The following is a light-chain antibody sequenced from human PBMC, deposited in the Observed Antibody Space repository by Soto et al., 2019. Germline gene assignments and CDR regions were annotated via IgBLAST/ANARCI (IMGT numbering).Light chain of an antibody. J-gene: IGLJ2*01. V-gene: IGLV1-40*01. CDR2: GNS. Sequence: QSVLTQPPSVSGAPGQRVTISCTGSSSNIGAGYDVHWYQQLPGTAPKLLIYGNSNRPSGVPDRFSGSKSVTSASLAITGLQAEDEADYYCQSYDSSLSGPSFGGGTKLTVL. CDR1: SSNIGAGYD. CDR3: QSYDSSLSGPS.